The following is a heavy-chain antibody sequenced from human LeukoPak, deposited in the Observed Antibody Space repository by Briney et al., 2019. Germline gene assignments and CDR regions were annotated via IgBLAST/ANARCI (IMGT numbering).Heavy chain of an antibody. CDR2: ISGSGGST. CDR3: ARDCEESCDYRYFQH. CDR1: GFTFSSYG. V-gene: IGHV3-23*01. D-gene: IGHD4-17*01. J-gene: IGHJ1*01. Sequence: GGSLRLSCAASGFTFSSYGMSWVRQAPGKGLEWVSAISGSGGSTYYADSVKGRFTISRDNAKNSLYLQMNSLRAEDTAVYYCARDCEESCDYRYFQHWGQGTLVTVSS.